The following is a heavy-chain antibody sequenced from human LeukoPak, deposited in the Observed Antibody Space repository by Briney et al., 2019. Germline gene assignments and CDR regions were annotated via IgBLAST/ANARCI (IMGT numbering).Heavy chain of an antibody. Sequence: SETLSLTCSVSGGSISSNYWSWIRQPAGKGLEWIGRIHTSGSTNYNPSLKSRVTMSVDTSKNQFSLTLSSVTAADTAVYYCAQVFSVRYDPWGQGILVTVSS. D-gene: IGHD4-17*01. V-gene: IGHV4-4*07. CDR2: IHTSGST. CDR1: GGSISSNY. J-gene: IGHJ5*02. CDR3: AQVFSVRYDP.